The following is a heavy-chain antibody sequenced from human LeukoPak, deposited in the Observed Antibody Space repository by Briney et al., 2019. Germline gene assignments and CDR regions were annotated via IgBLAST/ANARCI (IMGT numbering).Heavy chain of an antibody. CDR1: GFTFGSYE. D-gene: IGHD2-15*01. CDR2: ISRSGRTT. V-gene: IGHV3-48*03. Sequence: QPGGSLRLSCAASGFTFGSYEMNWVRQTPGKGLEWVSYISRSGRTTHYSDSVRGRFTISRDNAKNSLYLQMNSLRAEDTAVYSCARGADGVSSNSRGWFDPWGQGTLVTVSS. J-gene: IGHJ5*02. CDR3: ARGADGVSSNSRGWFDP.